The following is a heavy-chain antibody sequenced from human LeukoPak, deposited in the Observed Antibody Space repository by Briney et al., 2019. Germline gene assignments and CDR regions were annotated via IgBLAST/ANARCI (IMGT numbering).Heavy chain of an antibody. D-gene: IGHD3-16*01. CDR3: AADLSNPRMGASYLDS. V-gene: IGHV1-58*01. CDR2: IIVGSGAT. J-gene: IGHJ4*02. CDR1: GFTSTNFA. Sequence: SVKVSCKASGFTSTNFAVQWVRQARGQRLEWIGWIIVGSGATKCAQDFQERVTITRDSSTSTLYMELRSLTSEDTAVYYCAADLSNPRMGASYLDSWGQGTLVTVSS.